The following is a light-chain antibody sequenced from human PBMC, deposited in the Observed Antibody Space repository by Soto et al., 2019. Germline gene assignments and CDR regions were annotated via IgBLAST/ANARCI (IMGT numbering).Light chain of an antibody. V-gene: IGLV2-14*01. Sequence: QSALTQPASVSGSPGQSITVSCTGTSSDVGGYNSVSWYQQHPGKPPKLIIYEVTIRPSGVSNRFSGSKSGNTASLTISGLQAEDEADYYCSSYTSTFTLVFGAGTKVTVL. CDR1: SSDVGGYNS. J-gene: IGLJ1*01. CDR2: EVT. CDR3: SSYTSTFTLV.